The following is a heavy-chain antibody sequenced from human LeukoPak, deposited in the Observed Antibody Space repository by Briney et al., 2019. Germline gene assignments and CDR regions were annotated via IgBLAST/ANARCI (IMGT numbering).Heavy chain of an antibody. J-gene: IGHJ6*02. D-gene: IGHD4/OR15-4a*01. CDR3: ARRSMVRTVGYYYGMDV. CDR1: GGSISSSSYY. V-gene: IGHV4-39*01. CDR2: IYYSGST. Sequence: SSETLSLTCTVSGGSISSSSYYWGWIRQPPGKGLEWIGSIYYSGSTYYNPSLKSRVTISVDTSKNQFSLKLSSVTAADTAVYYCARRSMVRTVGYYYGMDVWGQGTTVTVSS.